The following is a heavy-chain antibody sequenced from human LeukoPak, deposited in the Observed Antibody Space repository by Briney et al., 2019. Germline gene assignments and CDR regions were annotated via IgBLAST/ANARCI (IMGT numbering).Heavy chain of an antibody. D-gene: IGHD3-10*01. CDR1: GGSISSYY. V-gene: IGHV4-59*01. CDR3: ARGGYYGSGSYYRDYYYYYGMDV. CDR2: IYYSGGT. J-gene: IGHJ6*02. Sequence: SETLSLTCTVSGGSISSYYWSWIRQPPGKGLEWIGYIYYSGGTNYNPSPKSRVTISVDTSKNQFSLKLSSVTAADTAEYYCARGGYYGSGSYYRDYYYYYGMDVWGQGTTVTVSS.